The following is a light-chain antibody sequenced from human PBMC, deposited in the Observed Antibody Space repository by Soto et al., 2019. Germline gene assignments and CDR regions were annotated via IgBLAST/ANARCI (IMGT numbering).Light chain of an antibody. V-gene: IGKV3-15*01. Sequence: EIVMTQSPATLSVSPGETATLSCRASQSVTYNLAWYQQEPGQGPRLLIYGAFTRATGIPARFSGSGSGTEFTLTISSLQSEDFAVYYCQQYKNWPPLTFGGGTKVEIK. CDR1: QSVTYN. CDR2: GAF. J-gene: IGKJ4*01. CDR3: QQYKNWPPLT.